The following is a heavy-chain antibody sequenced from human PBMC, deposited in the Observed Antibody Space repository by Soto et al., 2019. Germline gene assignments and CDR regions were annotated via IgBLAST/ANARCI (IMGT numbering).Heavy chain of an antibody. J-gene: IGHJ6*02. Sequence: SETLSLTCAVYGGSFSGYYWSWIRQPPGKGLEWIGEINHSGSTNYNPSLKSRVTISVDTSKNQFSLKLSSVTAADTAVYYCARGGYSYGLYYYYYGMDVWGQGTTVIVSS. CDR2: INHSGST. V-gene: IGHV4-34*01. CDR3: ARGGYSYGLYYYYYGMDV. CDR1: GGSFSGYY. D-gene: IGHD5-18*01.